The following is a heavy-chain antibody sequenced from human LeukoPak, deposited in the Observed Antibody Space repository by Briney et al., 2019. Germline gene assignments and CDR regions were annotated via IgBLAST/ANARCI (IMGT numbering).Heavy chain of an antibody. D-gene: IGHD3-10*01. CDR3: AGSNYYYYGMDV. CDR1: GFTVSSNY. V-gene: IGHV3-66*01. Sequence: GGSLRLSCAASGFTVSSNYMSWVRQAPGKGLEWVSVIYSGGSTYYADSVKGRFTISRDNSKNTLYLQMNSLRAEDTAVYYCAGSNYYYYGMDVWGQGTTVTVSS. J-gene: IGHJ6*02. CDR2: IYSGGST.